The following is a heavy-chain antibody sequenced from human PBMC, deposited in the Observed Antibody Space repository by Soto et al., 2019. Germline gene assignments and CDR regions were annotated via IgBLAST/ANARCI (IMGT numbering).Heavy chain of an antibody. J-gene: IGHJ5*01. Sequence: LGLSCAASGFTFWNNWMHWVRQAPGKGLVWVARITSDGSTTNYADSVKGRFTISRDNAKSTLHLQMNSLRAEDTAVYYCATLFHQPPHWFDSWGQGTLVTVSS. V-gene: IGHV3-74*01. CDR3: ATLFHQPPHWFDS. CDR1: GFTFWNNW. D-gene: IGHD3-10*02. CDR2: ITSDGSTT.